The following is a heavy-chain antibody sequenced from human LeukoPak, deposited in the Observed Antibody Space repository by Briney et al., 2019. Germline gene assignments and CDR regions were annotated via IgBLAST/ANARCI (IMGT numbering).Heavy chain of an antibody. V-gene: IGHV1-24*01. J-gene: IGHJ4*02. CDR1: GYTLTELS. CDR3: ATEELLISRSYFSMRWGPNFDY. D-gene: IGHD1-26*01. CDR2: FYLEDGET. Sequence: GASVTVSCKVSGYTLTELSMHWVRPAPEKGVEWMGGFYLEDGETIYAQKFQGRVTMTEDTSTDTAYMELSSLRSEDTAVYYCATEELLISRSYFSMRWGPNFDYWGQGTLVTVSS.